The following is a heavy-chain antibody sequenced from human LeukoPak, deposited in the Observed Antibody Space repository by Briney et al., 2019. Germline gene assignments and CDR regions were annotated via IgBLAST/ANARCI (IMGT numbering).Heavy chain of an antibody. Sequence: GGSLRLSCAACEVTFNNYCMHWVRQAPGKGLLWVSRIKNDGKITTYADSVKGRFTTSRDNAKNTFYLQMNSLRVEDTAVYYCLLIILGGSSQHWGQGTLVTVSS. V-gene: IGHV3-74*01. D-gene: IGHD3-3*01. CDR1: EVTFNNYC. CDR3: LLIILGGSSQH. J-gene: IGHJ1*01. CDR2: IKNDGKIT.